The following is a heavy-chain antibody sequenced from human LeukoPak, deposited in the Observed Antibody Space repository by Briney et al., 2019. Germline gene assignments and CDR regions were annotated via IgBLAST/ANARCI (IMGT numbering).Heavy chain of an antibody. CDR1: GFAFSSYA. V-gene: IGHV3-23*01. J-gene: IGHJ6*03. D-gene: IGHD6-25*01. CDR3: VKPGTAAIIGVSYSRYYMVV. CDR2: ISASGGST. Sequence: GGSLRLSCAASGFAFSSYAMSWVRQAPGKGLEWVSGISASGGSTYYADSVKGRFIISRDISKNTLSLQMNSLRVEDTAVYFCVKPGTAAIIGVSYSRYYMVVWGKGTTVTVSS.